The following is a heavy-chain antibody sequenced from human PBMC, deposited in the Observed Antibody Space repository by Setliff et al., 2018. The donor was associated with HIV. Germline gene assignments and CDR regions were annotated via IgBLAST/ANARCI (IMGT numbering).Heavy chain of an antibody. CDR1: GFTFSNFW. V-gene: IGHV3-7*03. CDR2: IKRDGSEI. Sequence: GGSLRLSCAASGFTFSNFWMDWVRQAPGKGLEWVATIKRDGSEIYYVDSVKGRFTISRDNARTSLYLEMSSLRVEDTAVYLCANLWEVGAWGQGTLVTVSS. CDR3: ANLWEVGA. D-gene: IGHD1-26*01. J-gene: IGHJ5*02.